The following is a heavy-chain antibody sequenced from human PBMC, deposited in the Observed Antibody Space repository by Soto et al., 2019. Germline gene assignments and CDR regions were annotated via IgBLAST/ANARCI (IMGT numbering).Heavy chain of an antibody. CDR1: GFTFSNYV. Sequence: EVQLLEYGGGLVQPGESLRLSCAASGFTFSNYVMSWVRQAPGKGLEWVSSVSNSGSNTYYAESVKGRVTISRDNSNNTLHLQMNSLRAEDTALYYCARRGRTLPHYSYYMDVWGKGTTVTVSS. CDR2: VSNSGSNT. V-gene: IGHV3-23*01. CDR3: ARRGRTLPHYSYYMDV. J-gene: IGHJ6*03.